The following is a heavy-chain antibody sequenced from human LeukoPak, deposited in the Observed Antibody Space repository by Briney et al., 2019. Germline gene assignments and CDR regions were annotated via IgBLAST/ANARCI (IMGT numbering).Heavy chain of an antibody. D-gene: IGHD3-16*02. CDR2: IYYSGST. J-gene: IGHJ3*02. CDR1: GGSISSYY. CDR3: ARDGVWGSYRPGAFDI. Sequence: PSETLSLTCTVSGGSISSYYWSWIRQPPRKGLEWIGYIYYSGSTNYNPSLKSRVTISVDTSKNQFSLKLSSVTAADTAVYYCARDGVWGSYRPGAFDIWGQGTMVTVSS. V-gene: IGHV4-59*01.